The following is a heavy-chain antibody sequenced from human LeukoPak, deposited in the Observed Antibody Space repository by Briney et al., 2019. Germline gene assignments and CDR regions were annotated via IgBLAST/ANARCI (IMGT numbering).Heavy chain of an antibody. V-gene: IGHV1-18*01. CDR1: GHTFTSYG. CDR3: ARVDPYYYASGSYPNWFDP. J-gene: IGHJ5*02. CDR2: ISVYNGNT. D-gene: IGHD3-10*01. Sequence: GASVKVSCKASGHTFTSYGFSWVRQAPGQGLEWMGWISVYNGNTNYAQKFQGRVTMTTDTSTSTAYMELRSLRSDDTAVYYCARVDPYYYASGSYPNWFDPWGQGTLVTVSS.